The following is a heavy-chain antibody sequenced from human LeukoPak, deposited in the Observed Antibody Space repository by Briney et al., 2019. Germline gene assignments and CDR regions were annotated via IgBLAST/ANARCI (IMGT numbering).Heavy chain of an antibody. CDR3: ARQDGWFDP. CDR2: IYYSGST. Sequence: SETLSLTCTVSGGSISSNSYYWGWIRQPPGKGLERIGSIYYSGSTYYNPSLKSRVTISVDTSKNLFSLKLSSVTAADTAVYYCARQDGWFDPWGQGTLVTVSS. CDR1: GGSISSNSYY. D-gene: IGHD5-24*01. V-gene: IGHV4-39*01. J-gene: IGHJ5*02.